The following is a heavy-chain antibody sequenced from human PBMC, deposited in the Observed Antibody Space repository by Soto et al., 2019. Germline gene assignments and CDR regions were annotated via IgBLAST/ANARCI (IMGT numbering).Heavy chain of an antibody. Sequence: SETLSLTCTVSGGSISSSSYYWGWIRQPPGKELEWIGAIYHSGSTYYHPSLKSRVTISVDTSKNQFSLRLTSLTAADTAVYFCARQTGGFGYYFGYWGQGTLVTVSS. D-gene: IGHD3-16*01. CDR2: IYHSGST. CDR3: ARQTGGFGYYFGY. J-gene: IGHJ4*02. CDR1: GGSISSSSYY. V-gene: IGHV4-39*01.